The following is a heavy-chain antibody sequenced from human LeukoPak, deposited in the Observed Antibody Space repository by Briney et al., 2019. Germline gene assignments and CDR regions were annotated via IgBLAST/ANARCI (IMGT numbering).Heavy chain of an antibody. V-gene: IGHV1-18*01. CDR1: GYTFINYA. CDR2: ISAYNGDT. J-gene: IGHJ4*02. Sequence: ASVKVSCKASGYTFINYAISWVRQAPGQGLEWMGWISAYNGDTKYAQNLQGRVTMTTDTSTSTAYMELRSLISDDSAVYYCARGGNGWYSDYWGQGTLVTVSS. D-gene: IGHD6-19*01. CDR3: ARGGNGWYSDY.